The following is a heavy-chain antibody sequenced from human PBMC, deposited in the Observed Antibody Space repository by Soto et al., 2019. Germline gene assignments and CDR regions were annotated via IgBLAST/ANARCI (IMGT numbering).Heavy chain of an antibody. Sequence: PGGSLRLSCAASGFTFSSYDMHWVRQATGKGLEWVSTIDTAGDTYYPGSVKGRFTISRENAKNSLYLQMNSLRAGDTAVYYCARGGTSLLIPFDPWGQGTLVTVSS. D-gene: IGHD2-15*01. CDR3: ARGGTSLLIPFDP. V-gene: IGHV3-13*01. CDR2: IDTAGDT. CDR1: GFTFSSYD. J-gene: IGHJ5*02.